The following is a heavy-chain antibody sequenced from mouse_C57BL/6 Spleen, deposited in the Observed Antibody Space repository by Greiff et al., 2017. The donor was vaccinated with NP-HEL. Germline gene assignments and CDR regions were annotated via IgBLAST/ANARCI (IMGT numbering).Heavy chain of an antibody. CDR1: GYTFTDYY. CDR2: INPNNGGT. V-gene: IGHV1-26*01. Sequence: EVQLQQSGPELVKPGASVKISCKASGYTFTDYYMNWVKQSHGKSLEWIGDINPNNGGTSYNQKFKGKATLTVDKSSSTAYMELRSLTSEDSAVYYCARYYYGSSSYCDYWGQGTTLTVAS. D-gene: IGHD1-1*01. J-gene: IGHJ2*01. CDR3: ARYYYGSSSYCDY.